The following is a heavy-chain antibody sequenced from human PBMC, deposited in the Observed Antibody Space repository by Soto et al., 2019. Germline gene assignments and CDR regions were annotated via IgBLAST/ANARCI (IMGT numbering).Heavy chain of an antibody. CDR2: INHSGST. CDR3: ARAYYDFWSGYPTTYFDY. V-gene: IGHV4-34*01. J-gene: IGHJ4*02. Sequence: KSSETPSLTCAVYGGSFSGYYWSWIRQPPGKGLEWIGEINHSGSTNYNPSLKSRVTISVDTSKNQFSLKLSSVTAADTAVYYCARAYYDFWSGYPTTYFDYWGQGALVTVS. D-gene: IGHD3-3*01. CDR1: GGSFSGYY.